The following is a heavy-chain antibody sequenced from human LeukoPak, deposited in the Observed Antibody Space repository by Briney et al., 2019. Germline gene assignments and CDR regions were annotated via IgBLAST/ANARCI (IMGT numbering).Heavy chain of an antibody. CDR3: ARVGGKAFHLWPEIDY. J-gene: IGHJ4*02. V-gene: IGHV3-21*01. CDR1: GFTFSTYS. D-gene: IGHD3-10*01. CDR2: ISSSSSYI. Sequence: PGGSLRLSCAASGFTFSTYSMNWVRQAPGKGLEWVSSISSSSSYIYYADSVRGRFTISRDNAKKSLYLQMNSLRAEDTAVYYCARVGGKAFHLWPEIDYWGQGTLVTVSS.